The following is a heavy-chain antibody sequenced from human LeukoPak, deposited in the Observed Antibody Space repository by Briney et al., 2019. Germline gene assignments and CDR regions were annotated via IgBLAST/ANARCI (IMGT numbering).Heavy chain of an antibody. CDR3: ARSYAPETFDY. D-gene: IGHD4-17*01. Sequence: PGGSLRLSCAASGFTFSSYGMSWVRQAPGKGLEWVSAISGSGGSTYYADSVKGRFTISRDNAKNSLYLQMNSLRAEDTAVYYCARSYAPETFDYWGQGTLVTVSS. CDR2: ISGSGGST. CDR1: GFTFSSYG. J-gene: IGHJ4*02. V-gene: IGHV3-23*01.